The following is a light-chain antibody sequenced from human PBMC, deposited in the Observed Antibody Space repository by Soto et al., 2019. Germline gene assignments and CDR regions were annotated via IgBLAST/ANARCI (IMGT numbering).Light chain of an antibody. CDR3: QTWVTGPPIG. J-gene: IGLJ2*01. Sequence: QPVLTQSPSASASLGASVKLTCTLSIGHSTYAIAWHQQQPGKGPRYLMKLDSDGSHTKGDGIPDRFSGSSSGAERYLTISSHQSEDEADYYCQTWVTGPPIGFGGGTKLTVL. CDR2: LDSDGSH. V-gene: IGLV4-69*01. CDR1: IGHSTYA.